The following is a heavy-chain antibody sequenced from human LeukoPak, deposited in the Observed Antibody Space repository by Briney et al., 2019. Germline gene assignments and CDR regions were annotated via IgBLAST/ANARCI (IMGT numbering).Heavy chain of an antibody. CDR1: GVTFRNYA. Sequence: GGSLRLSCAASGVTFRNYAMSWVRQAPGKGLEWVAGISASDGSTYYADSVQGRFTISRDNSKNTLYLHINSLRAEDTATYYCAKDRTTVARIFDYWGQGTLVTVSS. CDR2: ISASDGST. J-gene: IGHJ4*02. D-gene: IGHD1/OR15-1a*01. V-gene: IGHV3-23*01. CDR3: AKDRTTVARIFDY.